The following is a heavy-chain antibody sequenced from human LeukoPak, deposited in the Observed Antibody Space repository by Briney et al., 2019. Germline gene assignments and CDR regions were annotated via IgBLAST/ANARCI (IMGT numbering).Heavy chain of an antibody. CDR2: INPSSGGT. CDR1: GYTFTGYS. Sequence: ASVKVSCKASGYTFTGYSMHWVRRATGQGLEWMGLINPSSGGTNYAQKFQDRVTMTRDTSINTAYMELRRLRSDDTAVYYCTRGGVVVLGVMDIWGQGTVVTVSS. J-gene: IGHJ6*02. CDR3: TRGGVVVLGVMDI. V-gene: IGHV1-2*02. D-gene: IGHD2-21*01.